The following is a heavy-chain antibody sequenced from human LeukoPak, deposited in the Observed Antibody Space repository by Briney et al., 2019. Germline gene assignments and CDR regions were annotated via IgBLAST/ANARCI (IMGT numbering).Heavy chain of an antibody. CDR1: GYTFTSYY. V-gene: IGHV1-45*02. CDR3: ANTGDDSSGAFDI. D-gene: IGHD3-22*01. Sequence: ASVKVSCKASGYTFTSYYMHWVRQAPGQALEWMGWITPFNGNTNYAQKFQDRATITRDRSMSTAYMELSSLRSEGTAMYYCANTGDDSSGAFDIWGQGTMVTVSS. CDR2: ITPFNGNT. J-gene: IGHJ3*02.